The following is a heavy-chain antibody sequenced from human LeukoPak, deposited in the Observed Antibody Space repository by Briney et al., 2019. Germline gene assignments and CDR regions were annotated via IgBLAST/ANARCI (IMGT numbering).Heavy chain of an antibody. Sequence: ASVKVSCKASGYTFTNYGINWVRQAPGQRLEWMGWINAGNGNTKYSQKFQGRVTITRDTSASTAYMELSSLRSEDTAVYYCARDTYYYGSGSEIWGQGTLVTVSS. D-gene: IGHD3-10*01. CDR3: ARDTYYYGSGSEI. CDR2: INAGNGNT. J-gene: IGHJ4*02. V-gene: IGHV1-3*01. CDR1: GYTFTNYG.